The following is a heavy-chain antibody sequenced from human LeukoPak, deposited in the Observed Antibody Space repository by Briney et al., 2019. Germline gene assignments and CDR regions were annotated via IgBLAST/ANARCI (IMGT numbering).Heavy chain of an antibody. CDR2: VFYNGDT. V-gene: IGHV4-59*02. J-gene: IGHJ5*02. Sequence: SETLSLTCSVSGVSVATHYWSWLRQPPGKGLEWLGNVFYNGDTSYHPSLWSRVSMSVDTSKNHISLNLASVSAADTAVYYCAAKPVVPASQGHYFDPWGQGILVTVSS. D-gene: IGHD2-2*01. CDR1: GVSVATHY. CDR3: AAKPVVPASQGHYFDP.